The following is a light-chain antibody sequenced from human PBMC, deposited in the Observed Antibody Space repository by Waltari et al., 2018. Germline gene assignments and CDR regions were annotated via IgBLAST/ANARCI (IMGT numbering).Light chain of an antibody. V-gene: IGKV3-20*01. CDR1: QSLTKRY. CDR2: GAS. Sequence: VLTQSPGTLSLSPGERATLSCRASQSLTKRYLAWYQQKPGQAPRLHIYGASSRAAGIPDRFSGSVSGTDFTLTISRLEPEDFAVYYCQQYGSSVMYTFGQGTKLEIK. J-gene: IGKJ2*01. CDR3: QQYGSSVMYT.